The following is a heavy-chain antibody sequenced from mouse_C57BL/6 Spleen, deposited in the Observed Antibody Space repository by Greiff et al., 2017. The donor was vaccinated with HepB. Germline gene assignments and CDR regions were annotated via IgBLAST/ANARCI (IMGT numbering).Heavy chain of an antibody. D-gene: IGHD2-10*02. CDR3: ARQGYGNYNYFDY. CDR1: GFTFSSYG. J-gene: IGHJ2*01. V-gene: IGHV5-6*02. CDR2: ISSGGSYT. Sequence: DVMLVESGGDLVKPGGSLKLSCAASGFTFSSYGMSWVRQTPDKRLEWVATISSGGSYTYYPDSVKGRFTISRDNAKNTLYLQMSSLKSEDTAMYYCARQGYGNYNYFDYWGQGTTLTVSS.